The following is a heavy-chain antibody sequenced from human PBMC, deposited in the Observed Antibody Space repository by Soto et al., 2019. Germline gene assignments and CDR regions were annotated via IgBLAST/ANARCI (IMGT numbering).Heavy chain of an antibody. D-gene: IGHD6-6*01. V-gene: IGHV1-69*13. Sequence: SVKVSCKASGGTFSSYAISWVRQAPGQGLEWMGGIIPIFGTANYAQKFQGRVTITADESTSTAYMELSSLRSEDTAVYYCARGVIAARPVIATFDPWGQGTLVTVSS. CDR1: GGTFSSYA. CDR3: ARGVIAARPVIATFDP. CDR2: IIPIFGTA. J-gene: IGHJ5*02.